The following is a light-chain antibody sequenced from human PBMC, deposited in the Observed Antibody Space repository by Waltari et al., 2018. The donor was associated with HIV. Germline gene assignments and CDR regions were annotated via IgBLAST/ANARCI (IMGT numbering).Light chain of an antibody. CDR1: TSDVGAFMY. CDR2: DVT. J-gene: IGLJ1*01. V-gene: IGLV2-8*01. Sequence: QSALTQPPSASGSPGQSVSISCTGATSDVGAFMYVSCYQQHPGKAPKLLIYDVTKRPSGVPDRFSGSKSGNTASLTVSGLQAEDEAHYYCSSYAGSSMSYAFGTGTKVTVL. CDR3: SSYAGSSMSYA.